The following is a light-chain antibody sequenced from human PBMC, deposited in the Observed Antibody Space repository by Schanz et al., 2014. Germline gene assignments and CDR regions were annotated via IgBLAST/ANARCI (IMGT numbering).Light chain of an antibody. CDR2: GVT. Sequence: QSALTQPPSASGSPGQSVTISCTGTSSDVGGYNYVSWYQQHPGKAPKLIIYGVTNRPSGVSTRFSGSKSGNTASLTISGLQAEDEADYYCCSHTAITTAVVFGGGTKLTVL. CDR3: CSHTAITTAVV. CDR1: SSDVGGYNY. J-gene: IGLJ2*01. V-gene: IGLV2-14*03.